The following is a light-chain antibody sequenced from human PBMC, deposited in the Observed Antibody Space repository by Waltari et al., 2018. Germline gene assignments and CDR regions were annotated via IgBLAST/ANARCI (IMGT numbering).Light chain of an antibody. CDR3: TSYTSRHTLV. Sequence: QSALTQPASVAGSPGQPLPISCTGSSLDVGGYDFVSWYRQPPGKAPKVVIFDVNNRPSGVSDRVSGSKSGNTASLTISGLQAEDEGDYYCTSYTSRHTLVFGGGTKVTVL. CDR2: DVN. V-gene: IGLV2-14*01. J-gene: IGLJ1*01. CDR1: SLDVGGYDF.